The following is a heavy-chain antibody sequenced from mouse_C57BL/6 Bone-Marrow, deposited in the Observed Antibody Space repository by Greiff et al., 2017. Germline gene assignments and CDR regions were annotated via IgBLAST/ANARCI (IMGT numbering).Heavy chain of an antibody. CDR3: ALMVTTGAWFAY. CDR1: GFNIKDYY. D-gene: IGHD2-2*01. Sequence: EVQGVESGAELVKPGASVKLSCTASGFNIKDYYMHWVKQRTEQGLEWIGRIDPEDGETKYAPKFQGKATITADTSSNTAYLQLSSLTSEDTAVYYCALMVTTGAWFAYWGQGTLVTVSA. J-gene: IGHJ3*01. V-gene: IGHV14-2*01. CDR2: IDPEDGET.